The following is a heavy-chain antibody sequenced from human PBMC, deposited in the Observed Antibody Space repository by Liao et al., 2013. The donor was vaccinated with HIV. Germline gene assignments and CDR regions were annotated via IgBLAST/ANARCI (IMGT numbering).Heavy chain of an antibody. CDR2: IYYSGST. J-gene: IGHJ6*03. CDR3: ARVIGTEYYYYYMDV. V-gene: IGHV4-39*07. CDR1: GGSISSTTYY. D-gene: IGHD1-26*01. Sequence: QVQLQQWGAGLLKPSETLSLTCTVSGGSISSTTYYWGWIRQPPGKGLEWIGSIYYSGSTYYNPSLKSRVTISVDTSKNQFSLKLSSVTAADTAVYYCARVIGTEYYYYYMDVWGKGTTVTVSS.